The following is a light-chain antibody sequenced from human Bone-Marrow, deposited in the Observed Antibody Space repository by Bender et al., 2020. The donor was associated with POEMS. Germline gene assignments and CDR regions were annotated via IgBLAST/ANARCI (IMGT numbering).Light chain of an antibody. CDR3: QSVDISGTWV. V-gene: IGLV3-25*03. J-gene: IGLJ3*02. CDR1: ILSKHY. CDR2: KET. Sequence: SYELTQPTSVSVSPGQTARITCSGEILSKHYSYWYQQKPGQPPVMVIYKETERPSGIPDRFSGSRSGTTITLTISGAQAEDEADYYCQSVDISGTWVFGGGTKLTVL.